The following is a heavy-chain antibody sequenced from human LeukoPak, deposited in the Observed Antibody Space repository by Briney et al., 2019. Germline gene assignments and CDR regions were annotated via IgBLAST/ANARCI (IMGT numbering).Heavy chain of an antibody. J-gene: IGHJ4*02. CDR3: ARSSSGYYYYFEY. V-gene: IGHV3-23*01. CDR1: GFTFSSYA. Sequence: GGSLRLSCAASGFTFSSYAMSWVRQAPGKGLEWVSGISGSGGSTYYADSVKGRFTISRDNSKNTLYLQMNSLRAEDTAVYYCARSSSGYYYYFEYWGQGTLVTVSS. CDR2: ISGSGGST. D-gene: IGHD3-22*01.